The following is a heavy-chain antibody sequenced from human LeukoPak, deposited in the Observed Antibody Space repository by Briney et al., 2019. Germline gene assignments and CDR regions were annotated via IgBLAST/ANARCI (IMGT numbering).Heavy chain of an antibody. D-gene: IGHD3-10*01. CDR2: ITSDGSGT. V-gene: IGHV3-74*01. Sequence: GGSLRLSCVASGFTFRGAWMHWVRQAPGKGLVWVSRITSDGSGTDYADSVRGRFTISRDDAKNTLYLQMNSLRDEDTAVCFCARDYYWSIDYWGQGTVVTVSS. J-gene: IGHJ4*02. CDR3: ARDYYWSIDY. CDR1: GFTFRGAW.